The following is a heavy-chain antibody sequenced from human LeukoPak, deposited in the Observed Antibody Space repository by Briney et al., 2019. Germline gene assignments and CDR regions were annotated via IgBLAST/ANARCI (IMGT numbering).Heavy chain of an antibody. CDR3: AKDPGSGFSYYFDY. V-gene: IGHV3-30*02. Sequence: GGSLRLSCAASEFTFNSYGMHWVRQAPGKGLEWVAFIRYDGSNKYYGDSVKGRLTISRDNSKNTLYLQMNSLRPEDTAVYYCAKDPGSGFSYYFDYWGQGTLVTVSS. D-gene: IGHD6-19*01. CDR2: IRYDGSNK. J-gene: IGHJ4*02. CDR1: EFTFNSYG.